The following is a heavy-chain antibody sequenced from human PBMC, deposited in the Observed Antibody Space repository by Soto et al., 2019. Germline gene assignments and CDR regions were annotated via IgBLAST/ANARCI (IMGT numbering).Heavy chain of an antibody. J-gene: IGHJ5*02. CDR2: IYYSGST. CDR3: AREGVTVVLGVKHNWFDH. Sequence: SETLSLTCTVSGGSISSYYWSWIRQPPGKGLEWIGYIYYSGSTNYNPSLKSRVTISVDTSKDQFSLKLSSVTAADTAVYYCAREGVTVVLGVKHNWFDHLGQGTLVTVSS. D-gene: IGHD3-10*01. CDR1: GGSISSYY. V-gene: IGHV4-59*01.